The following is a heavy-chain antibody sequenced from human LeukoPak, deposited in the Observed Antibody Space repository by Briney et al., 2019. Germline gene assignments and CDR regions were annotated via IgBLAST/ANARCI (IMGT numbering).Heavy chain of an antibody. D-gene: IGHD3-10*01. CDR3: ARVWGSGSYYNVAPWFDP. J-gene: IGHJ5*02. Sequence: NPSETLSLTCTVSGGSISSYYWSWIRQPPGKGLEWIGYIYYSGSTNYNPSLKSRVTISVDTSKNQFSLKLSSVTAADTAVYYCARVWGSGSYYNVAPWFDPWGQGTLVTVSS. CDR2: IYYSGST. CDR1: GGSISSYY. V-gene: IGHV4-59*01.